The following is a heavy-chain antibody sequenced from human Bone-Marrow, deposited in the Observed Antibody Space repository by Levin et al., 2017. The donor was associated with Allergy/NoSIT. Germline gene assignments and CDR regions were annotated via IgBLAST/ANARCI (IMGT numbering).Heavy chain of an antibody. V-gene: IGHV4-31*02. CDR3: ARENEAAGGHYLSYFDN. D-gene: IGHD6-13*01. CDR2: IFSSGST. J-gene: IGHJ4*02. CDR1: GGSISGNGYY. Sequence: LRLSCNVSGGSISGNGYYWSWIRQHPGKGLEWIGYIFSSGSTFYNPSLRSRVVISVDTSKNQFSLHLNSLTAADTAVYYCARENEAAGGHYLSYFDNWGQGTLVTVSS.